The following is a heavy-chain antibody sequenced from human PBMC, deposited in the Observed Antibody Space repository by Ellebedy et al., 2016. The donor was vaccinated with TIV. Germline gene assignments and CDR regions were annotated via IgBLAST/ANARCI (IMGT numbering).Heavy chain of an antibody. CDR1: GFTFSSYS. J-gene: IGHJ1*01. Sequence: GGSLRLSXAASGFTFSSYSMNWVRQAPGKGLEWVSSISSSSSYIYYADSVKGRFTISRDNAKNSLYLQMNSLRAEDTAVYYCARDTSGYCSSTSCYDFQHWGQGTLVTVSS. V-gene: IGHV3-21*01. D-gene: IGHD2-2*03. CDR3: ARDTSGYCSSTSCYDFQH. CDR2: ISSSSSYI.